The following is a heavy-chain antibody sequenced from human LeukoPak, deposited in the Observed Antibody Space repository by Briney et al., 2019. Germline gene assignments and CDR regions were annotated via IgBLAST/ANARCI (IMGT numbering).Heavy chain of an antibody. Sequence: GGSLRLSCPASGFTFSSYAMHWVRQAPGKGLEWVAVISYDGSNKYYADSVKGRFTISRDNSKNTLYLQMNSLRAEDTAVYYCARVNLAGAAMVKEAFDYWGQGTLVTVSS. J-gene: IGHJ4*02. CDR3: ARVNLAGAAMVKEAFDY. CDR1: GFTFSSYA. V-gene: IGHV3-30*04. CDR2: ISYDGSNK. D-gene: IGHD5-18*01.